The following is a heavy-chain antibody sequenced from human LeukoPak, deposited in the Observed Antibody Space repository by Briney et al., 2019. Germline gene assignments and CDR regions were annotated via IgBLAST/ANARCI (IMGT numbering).Heavy chain of an antibody. D-gene: IGHD2-15*01. CDR3: ATDRPAFNCSGGSCYDNDAFDI. CDR1: GYTLTELS. V-gene: IGHV1-24*01. J-gene: IGHJ3*02. Sequence: ASVKVSCKVSGYTLTELSMHWVRQAPGKGLEWMGGFDPEDGETIYAQKFQGRVTMTEDTSTDTAYMELSSLRSEDTAVYYCATDRPAFNCSGGSCYDNDAFDIWGQGTTVTVSS. CDR2: FDPEDGET.